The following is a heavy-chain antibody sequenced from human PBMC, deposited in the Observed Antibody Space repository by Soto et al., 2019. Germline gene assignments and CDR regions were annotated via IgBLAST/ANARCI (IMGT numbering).Heavy chain of an antibody. CDR1: GFTFSSYG. J-gene: IGHJ4*02. V-gene: IGHV3-33*01. D-gene: IGHD2-21*02. CDR2: IWYDGSDT. CDR3: ARDKGDG. Sequence: SLRLSCAASGFTFSSYGMHWVRQAPGKGLEWVAVIWYDGSDTYYADSVKGRFTISRDNSKNTLYLQMNSLRAEDTAVYYCARDKGDGWGQGTLVTVSS.